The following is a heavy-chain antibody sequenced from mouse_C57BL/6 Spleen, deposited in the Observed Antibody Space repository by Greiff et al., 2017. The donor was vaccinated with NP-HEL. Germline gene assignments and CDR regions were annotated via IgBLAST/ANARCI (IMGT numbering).Heavy chain of an antibody. CDR1: GFTFSSYG. CDR2: ISSGGSYT. Sequence: EVKLVESGGDLVKPGGSLKLSCAASGFTFSSYGMSWVRQTPDKRLEWVATISSGGSYTYYPDSVKGRFTISRDNAKNTLYLQMSSLQSEDTAMYYCARQSYYSNYVLDYWGQGTTLTVSS. J-gene: IGHJ2*01. CDR3: ARQSYYSNYVLDY. V-gene: IGHV5-6*02. D-gene: IGHD2-5*01.